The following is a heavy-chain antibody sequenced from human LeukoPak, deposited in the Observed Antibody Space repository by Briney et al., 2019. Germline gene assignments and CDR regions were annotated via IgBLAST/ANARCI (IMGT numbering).Heavy chain of an antibody. CDR2: IYTSGST. J-gene: IGHJ4*02. Sequence: SQTLSLTCTVSGGSISSGSYYWSWIRQPAGKGLEWIGRIYTSGSTNYNPSLKSRVTMSVDTSKNRFSLKLSSVTAADTAVYYCARGYGQLDYWGQGTLVTVSS. CDR3: ARGYGQLDY. V-gene: IGHV4-61*02. D-gene: IGHD5-12*01. CDR1: GGSISSGSYY.